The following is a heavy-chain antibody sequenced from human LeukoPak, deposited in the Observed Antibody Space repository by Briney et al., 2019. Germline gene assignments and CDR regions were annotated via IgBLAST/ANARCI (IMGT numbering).Heavy chain of an antibody. Sequence: GESLRLSCAASGFTFSSYSMNWVRQAPGRGLEWVSYITGSGSTMYYADSVKGRFTISRDNAKNSLYLQMNSLRAEDTAVYYCTRNSNSRGYYSNWFDPWGQGTLVTVSS. V-gene: IGHV3-48*01. D-gene: IGHD3-22*01. CDR1: GFTFSSYS. CDR2: ITGSGSTM. J-gene: IGHJ5*02. CDR3: TRNSNSRGYYSNWFDP.